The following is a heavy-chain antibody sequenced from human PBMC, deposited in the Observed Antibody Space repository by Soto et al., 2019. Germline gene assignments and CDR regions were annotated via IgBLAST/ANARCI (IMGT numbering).Heavy chain of an antibody. D-gene: IGHD3-9*01. CDR2: ISGSGGST. Sequence: GGSLRLSCAASGFTFSSYAMSWVRQAPGKGLEWVSAISGSGGSTYYADSVKGRFTISRDNSKNTLYLQMNSLRAEDTAVYYCAKDGGRFGDILTGYWVYFDYWGQGTLVTVSS. CDR1: GFTFSSYA. CDR3: AKDGGRFGDILTGYWVYFDY. J-gene: IGHJ4*02. V-gene: IGHV3-23*01.